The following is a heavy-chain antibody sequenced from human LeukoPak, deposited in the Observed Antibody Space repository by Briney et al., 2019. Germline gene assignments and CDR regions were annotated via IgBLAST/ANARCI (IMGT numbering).Heavy chain of an antibody. Sequence: GGALRLSCAASGFTFTSYTMNWVRQAPGKGLEWVSSIDPTSGYIYYSDSVKGRFTISRDNAKKSFYLQMNSLRAEDTAVYYCARFVEAHTYYFDYWGQGTLVAVSS. V-gene: IGHV3-21*01. D-gene: IGHD3-10*01. CDR3: ARFVEAHTYYFDY. J-gene: IGHJ4*02. CDR1: GFTFTSYT. CDR2: IDPTSGYI.